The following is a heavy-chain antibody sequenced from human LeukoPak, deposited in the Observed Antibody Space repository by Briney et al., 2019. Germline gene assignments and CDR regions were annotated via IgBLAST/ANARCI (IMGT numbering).Heavy chain of an antibody. D-gene: IGHD2-15*01. CDR1: GFTFSGYD. J-gene: IGHJ4*02. Sequence: PGGSLRLSCAASGFTFSGYDMSWVRQAPGKGLEWVSAISGSGGSTYYADSVKGRFTISRDNSKNTLYLQMNSLRAEDTAVYYCAKGPEYCSGGSCYSDVPFDYWGQGTLVTVSS. CDR2: ISGSGGST. V-gene: IGHV3-23*01. CDR3: AKGPEYCSGGSCYSDVPFDY.